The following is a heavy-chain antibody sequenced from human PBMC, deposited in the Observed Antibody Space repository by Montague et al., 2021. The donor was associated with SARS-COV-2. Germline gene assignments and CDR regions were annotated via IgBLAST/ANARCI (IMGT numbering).Heavy chain of an antibody. CDR1: GGSISSSSYY. Sequence: SETLSLTCTVSGGSISSSSYYWSWIRQSPGKGLQWLGYIYYSGSTDYNPSLKSRVTMSVDTSKNQLSLRLNSVTTADTAVYFCERAGGFYDYWSGYSSSAGFFDPWGQGILVTVSS. J-gene: IGHJ5*02. D-gene: IGHD3-3*01. CDR3: ERAGGFYDYWSGYSSSAGFFDP. CDR2: IYYSGST. V-gene: IGHV4-61*01.